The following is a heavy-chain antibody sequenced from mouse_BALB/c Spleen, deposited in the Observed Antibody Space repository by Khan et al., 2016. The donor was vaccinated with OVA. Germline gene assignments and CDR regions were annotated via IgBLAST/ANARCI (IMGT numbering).Heavy chain of an antibody. Sequence: EVKLEESGPGLVKPSQSLSLTCTVTGYSITSDYAWNWIRRFPGNKLEWMGYISYSGSTSYNPSLKSRISITRDTSKNQFFLQLNSVTTEDTATYYCARPVYSAWFAYWGQGTLVTVSA. D-gene: IGHD1-1*01. V-gene: IGHV3-2*02. CDR2: ISYSGST. CDR1: GYSITSDYA. J-gene: IGHJ3*01. CDR3: ARPVYSAWFAY.